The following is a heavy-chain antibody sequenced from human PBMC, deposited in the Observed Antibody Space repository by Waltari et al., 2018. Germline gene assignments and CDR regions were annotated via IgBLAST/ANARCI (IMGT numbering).Heavy chain of an antibody. CDR1: GFTFSSYA. Sequence: QVQLVESGGGVVQPGRSLRLSCAASGFTFSSYAMHWVRQAPGKGLEGVAVISYEGSNKYYADSVKGRFTISRDNAKNTLYLQMNSLRAEDTAVYYCAREALRGCPGDYWGQGTLVTVSS. V-gene: IGHV3-30-3*01. D-gene: IGHD6-19*01. CDR3: AREALRGCPGDY. CDR2: ISYEGSNK. J-gene: IGHJ4*02.